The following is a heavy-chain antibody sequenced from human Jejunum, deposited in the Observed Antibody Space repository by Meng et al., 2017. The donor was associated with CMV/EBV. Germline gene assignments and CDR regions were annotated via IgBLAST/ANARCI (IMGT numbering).Heavy chain of an antibody. Sequence: TVSGGSISSGGYSWGWIRQPAGKGLEWIGRLYTSGSTTYNPSLKSRVTISVDSSKNQFSLRLSSVTAADTAVYYCARDLGDANWFDPWGQGTLVTVSS. CDR1: GGSISSGGYS. CDR2: LYTSGST. V-gene: IGHV4-61*02. CDR3: ARDLGDANWFDP. J-gene: IGHJ5*02. D-gene: IGHD4-17*01.